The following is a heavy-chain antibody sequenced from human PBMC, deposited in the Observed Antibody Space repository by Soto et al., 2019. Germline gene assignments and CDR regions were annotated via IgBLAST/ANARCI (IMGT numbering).Heavy chain of an antibody. CDR2: IYPGDSDT. V-gene: IGHV5-51*01. D-gene: IGHD3-16*01. CDR1: GYSFTSYW. J-gene: IGHJ6*02. Sequence: RGESLKISCKGSGYSFTSYWIGWVRQMPGKGLEWMGIIYPGDSDTRYSPSFQGQVTISADKSISTAYLQWSSLKASDTAMYYCARRREVENYDYVWGRPTTYYYYGMDVWGQGTTVTVSS. CDR3: ARRREVENYDYVWGRPTTYYYYGMDV.